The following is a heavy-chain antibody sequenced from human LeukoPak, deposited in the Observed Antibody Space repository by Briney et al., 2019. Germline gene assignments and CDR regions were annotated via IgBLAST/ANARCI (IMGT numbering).Heavy chain of an antibody. CDR1: GFTFSSFS. CDR2: ISTSSNYI. D-gene: IGHD1-26*01. CDR3: ARGSSWELLRPFDY. J-gene: IGHJ4*02. Sequence: GGSLRLSCAASGFTFSSFSMNWVRQAPGKGLEWVSSISTSSNYIYYADSVKGRFTISRDNAKNSLYLQMNSLRVEDTAVYYCARGSSWELLRPFDYWGQGTLVTVSS. V-gene: IGHV3-21*01.